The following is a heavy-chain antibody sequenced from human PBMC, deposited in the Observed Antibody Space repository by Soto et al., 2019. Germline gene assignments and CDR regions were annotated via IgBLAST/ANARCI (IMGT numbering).Heavy chain of an antibody. CDR3: VRVVPAAEYYFDY. Sequence: SETLSLTCTVSGGSISSSSYYWGWIRQPPGKGQEWIGSIYYSGSTYYNPSLKSRVTISVDTSKKQFSLKLSSVTAADSAVYYCVRVVPAAEYYFDYWGQGTLVTVS. V-gene: IGHV4-39*01. D-gene: IGHD2-2*01. J-gene: IGHJ4*02. CDR1: GGSISSSSYY. CDR2: IYYSGST.